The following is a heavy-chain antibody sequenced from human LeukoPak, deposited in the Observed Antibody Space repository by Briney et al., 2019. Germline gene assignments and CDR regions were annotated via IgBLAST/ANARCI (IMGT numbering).Heavy chain of an antibody. V-gene: IGHV4-4*07. J-gene: IGHJ4*02. D-gene: IGHD3-10*01. CDR1: GGSISSYY. CDR2: IYTSGST. Sequence: SETLSLTCTVSGGSISSYYWSWIRQPAGKGLEWIGRIYTSGSTNYNPSLKSRVTMSVDTSKNQFSLKLSSVTAADTAVYYCARDGYHYGSGTYMYESGPAAPDYWGQGTLVTVSS. CDR3: ARDGYHYGSGTYMYESGPAAPDY.